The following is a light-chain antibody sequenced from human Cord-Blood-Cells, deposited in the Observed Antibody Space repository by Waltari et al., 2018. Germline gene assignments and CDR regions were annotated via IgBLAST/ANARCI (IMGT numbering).Light chain of an antibody. CDR1: SSDVGGYNY. CDR3: STYAGSNNVV. V-gene: IGLV2-8*01. J-gene: IGLJ2*01. Sequence: GSPGQSVTISCTGTSSDVGGYNYVSWYQQHPGKAPKLMIYEVSKRPSGVPDRFSGSKSGNTASLTVSGLQAEDEADYYCSTYAGSNNVVFGGGTKLTVL. CDR2: EVS.